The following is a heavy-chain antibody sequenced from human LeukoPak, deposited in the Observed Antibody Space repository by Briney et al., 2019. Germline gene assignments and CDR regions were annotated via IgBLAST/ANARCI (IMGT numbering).Heavy chain of an antibody. CDR2: ISSSSSTI. D-gene: IGHD6-13*01. CDR1: GFTFSSYS. V-gene: IGHV3-48*01. CDR3: ARDGGGYSSSWSFDY. Sequence: GGSLRLSCAASGFTFSSYSMNWVRQAPGKGLEWVSYISSSSSTIYYADSVKGRFTISRDNSKNTLYLQMNSLRAEDTAVYYCARDGGGYSSSWSFDYWGQGTLVTVSS. J-gene: IGHJ4*02.